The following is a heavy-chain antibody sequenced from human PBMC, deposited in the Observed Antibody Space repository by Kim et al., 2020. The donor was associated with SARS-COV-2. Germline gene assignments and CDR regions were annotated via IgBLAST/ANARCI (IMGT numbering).Heavy chain of an antibody. J-gene: IGHJ6*02. D-gene: IGHD2-15*01. CDR1: GGSFSGYY. CDR2: INHSGST. V-gene: IGHV4-34*01. Sequence: SETLSLTCAVYGGSFSGYYWSWIRQPPGKGLEWIGEINHSGSTNYNPSLKSRVTISVDTSKNQFSLKLSSVTAADTAVYYCARSAAIVVRKGMDVWGQGT. CDR3: ARSAAIVVRKGMDV.